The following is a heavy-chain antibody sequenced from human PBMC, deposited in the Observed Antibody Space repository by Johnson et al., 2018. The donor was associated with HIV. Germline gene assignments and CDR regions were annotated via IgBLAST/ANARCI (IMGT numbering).Heavy chain of an antibody. V-gene: IGHV3-13*01. CDR1: GFTFSSYD. D-gene: IGHD2-15*01. J-gene: IGHJ3*02. Sequence: VQLLESGGGLVQPGGSLRLSCAASGFTFSSYDMHWVRQATGKGLEWVSAIGTAGDTYYPGSVKGRFTISRENAKNSLYLQMNSLRAGDTAVYYCARAGYWSGGSGYSVVDAFDIWGQGTMVTVSS. CDR3: ARAGYWSGGSGYSVVDAFDI. CDR2: IGTAGDT.